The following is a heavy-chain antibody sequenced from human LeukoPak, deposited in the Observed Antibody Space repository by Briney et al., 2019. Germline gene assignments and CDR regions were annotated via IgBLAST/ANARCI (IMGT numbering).Heavy chain of an antibody. V-gene: IGHV5-51*01. CDR3: ARQWELLSWFDP. Sequence: GESPKISCKGSGYSFTSYWIGWERQMPGKGLEWMGIIYPGDSDTRYSPSFQGQVTISADKSISTAYLQWSSLKASETAMYYCARQWELLSWFDPWGQGTLVTVSS. CDR1: GYSFTSYW. CDR2: IYPGDSDT. D-gene: IGHD1-26*01. J-gene: IGHJ5*02.